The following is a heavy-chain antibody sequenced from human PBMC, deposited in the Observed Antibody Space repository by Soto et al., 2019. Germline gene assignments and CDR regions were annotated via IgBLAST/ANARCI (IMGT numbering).Heavy chain of an antibody. J-gene: IGHJ3*02. CDR3: AREDYYDSSGPPWAFDI. D-gene: IGHD3-22*01. CDR2: IYSGGST. V-gene: IGHV3-53*01. Sequence: GGSLRLSCAASGFTVSSNYMSWVRQAPGKGLEWASVIYSGGSTYYADSVKGRFTISRDNSKNTLYLQMNSLRAEDTAVYYCAREDYYDSSGPPWAFDIWGQGTVVTVSS. CDR1: GFTVSSNY.